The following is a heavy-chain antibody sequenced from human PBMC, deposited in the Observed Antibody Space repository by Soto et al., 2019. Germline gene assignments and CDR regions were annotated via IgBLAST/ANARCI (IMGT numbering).Heavy chain of an antibody. CDR1: GSTFSSYS. D-gene: IGHD4-17*01. V-gene: IGHV3-21*01. CDR3: ARGFTVAYFDY. J-gene: IGHJ4*02. Sequence: SCKASGSTFSSYSMNWVRQAPGKGLEWVSSISSSSSYIYYADSVKGRFTISRDNAKNSLYLQMNSLRAEDTAVYYCARGFTVAYFDYWGQGTLVTVSS. CDR2: ISSSSSYI.